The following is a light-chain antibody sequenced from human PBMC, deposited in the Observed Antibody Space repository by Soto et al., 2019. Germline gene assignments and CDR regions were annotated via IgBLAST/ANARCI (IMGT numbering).Light chain of an antibody. CDR3: QQYGSSPLT. CDR1: QSVSSSY. CDR2: GAS. V-gene: IGKV3-20*01. Sequence: EIVMTPSPATLSVSPGERATVSCRASQSVSSSYLAWYQQKPGQAPRLLIYGASSRATGIPDRFSGSGSGTDFTLTISRLEPEDFAVYYCQQYGSSPLTFGGGTKVDIK. J-gene: IGKJ4*01.